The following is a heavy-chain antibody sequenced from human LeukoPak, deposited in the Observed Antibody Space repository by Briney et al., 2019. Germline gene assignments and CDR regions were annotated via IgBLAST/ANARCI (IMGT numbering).Heavy chain of an antibody. J-gene: IGHJ3*02. D-gene: IGHD6-19*01. Sequence: SGGSLRLSCAASGFTFSSYSMNWVRQAPGKGLEWVSSISGSSSYINYADSVKGRFTISRDNAQNSLFLQLNSLRAEDTAVYYCARDPYSSGWYKDAFDIWGQGTMDTVSS. CDR2: ISGSSSYI. CDR3: ARDPYSSGWYKDAFDI. V-gene: IGHV3-21*01. CDR1: GFTFSSYS.